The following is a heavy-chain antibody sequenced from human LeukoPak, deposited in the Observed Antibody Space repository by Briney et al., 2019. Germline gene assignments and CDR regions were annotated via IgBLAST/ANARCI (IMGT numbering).Heavy chain of an antibody. Sequence: TGGSLRLSCAASGFTVSNSWMFWVRQAPGKGLMYVSEINNDGNRIRYVDSVKGRFTISRDGAKNTLFLQMNSLRDDDTAMYYCARGGLPGGFDHWGQGILVTVSS. CDR3: ARGGLPGGFDH. D-gene: IGHD7-27*01. V-gene: IGHV3-74*01. CDR2: INNDGNRI. CDR1: GFTVSNSW. J-gene: IGHJ4*02.